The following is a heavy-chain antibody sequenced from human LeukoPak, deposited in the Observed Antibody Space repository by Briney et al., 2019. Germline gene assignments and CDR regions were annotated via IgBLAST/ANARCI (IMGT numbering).Heavy chain of an antibody. CDR1: GYTFTGYY. D-gene: IGHD6-6*01. Sequence: ASVKVSCKASGYTFTGYYMHWVRQAPGQGLEWMGWINPNSGGTNYAQRFQGRVTMTRDTSISTAYMELSRLRSDDTAVYYCATRSIAAYYYYYMDVWGKGTTVTVSS. J-gene: IGHJ6*03. CDR2: INPNSGGT. CDR3: ATRSIAAYYYYYMDV. V-gene: IGHV1-2*02.